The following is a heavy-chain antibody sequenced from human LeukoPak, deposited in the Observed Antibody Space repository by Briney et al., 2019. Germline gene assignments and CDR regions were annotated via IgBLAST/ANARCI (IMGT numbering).Heavy chain of an antibody. J-gene: IGHJ4*02. CDR3: VRDGGVSGYDLLDC. Sequence: GGSLRLSCAASGFSFSNYAMSWVRQAPARGLEWVAHINQDGSEEHYMDSVKARFTISRDNAKNSLSLQMNSLRAEDTAVYYCVRDGGVSGYDLLDCWGQGTLVTVSS. CDR1: GFSFSNYA. CDR2: INQDGSEE. D-gene: IGHD5-12*01. V-gene: IGHV3-7*01.